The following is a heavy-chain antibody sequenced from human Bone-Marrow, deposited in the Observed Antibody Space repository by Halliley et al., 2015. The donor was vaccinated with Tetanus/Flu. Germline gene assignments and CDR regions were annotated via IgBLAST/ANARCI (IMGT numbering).Heavy chain of an antibody. CDR2: ISYDGTK. CDR3: AKAWLNASGPLDY. CDR1: GFTFNNYG. J-gene: IGHJ4*02. D-gene: IGHD6-19*01. V-gene: IGHV3-30*18. Sequence: SLRLSCAVSGFTFNNYGMHWVRQAPGKGLEWVALISYDGTKYYADSVKGRFTISRDNSKNTLYLQMNTLRPEDTAVYYCAKAWLNASGPLDYWGQGTLITVSS.